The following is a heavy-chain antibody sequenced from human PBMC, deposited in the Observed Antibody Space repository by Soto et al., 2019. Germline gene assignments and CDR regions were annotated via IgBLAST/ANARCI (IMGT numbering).Heavy chain of an antibody. CDR2: IRSSSSSI. Sequence: VQLVESGGGLVQPGGSLRLSCTASGFTFSIYTMNWVRQAPGKGLEGLSYIRSSSSSIDYADSVKGRFTISRDNAKNSLCLHMNSLRDEDTSVYFCARGRGDFDKSYFDSWGQGALVTVSS. CDR3: ARGRGDFDKSYFDS. D-gene: IGHD4-17*01. CDR1: GFTFSIYT. J-gene: IGHJ4*02. V-gene: IGHV3-48*02.